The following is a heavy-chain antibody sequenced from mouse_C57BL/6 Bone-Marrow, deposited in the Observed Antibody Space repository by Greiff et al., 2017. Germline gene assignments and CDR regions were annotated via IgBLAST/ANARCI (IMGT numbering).Heavy chain of an antibody. CDR1: GYSFTSYY. CDR3: AIIGSYYIYYAMDY. J-gene: IGHJ4*01. V-gene: IGHV1-66*01. Sequence: VQLQQSGPELVKPGASVKISCKASGYSFTSYYIHWVKQRPGQGLEWIGWIYPGGGNTKYNQKFKGKATLTADTSARTAYMSLSMLTSVDSAVYYCAIIGSYYIYYAMDYWGQGTSVTVSS. D-gene: IGHD2-12*01. CDR2: IYPGGGNT.